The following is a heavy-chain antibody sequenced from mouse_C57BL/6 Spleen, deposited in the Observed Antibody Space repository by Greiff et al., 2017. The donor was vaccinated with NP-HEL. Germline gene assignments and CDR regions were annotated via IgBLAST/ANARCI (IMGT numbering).Heavy chain of an antibody. J-gene: IGHJ3*01. Sequence: ESGPGLVKPSQSLSLTCSVTGYSITSGYYWNWIRQFPGNKLEWMGYISYDGSNNYNPSLKNRISITRDTSKNQFFLKLNSVTTEDTATYYCARQGDYAGAYWGQGTLVTVSA. D-gene: IGHD2-4*01. CDR1: GYSITSGYY. V-gene: IGHV3-6*01. CDR3: ARQGDYAGAY. CDR2: ISYDGSN.